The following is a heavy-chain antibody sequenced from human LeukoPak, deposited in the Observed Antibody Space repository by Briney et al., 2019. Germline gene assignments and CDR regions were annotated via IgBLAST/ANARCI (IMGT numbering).Heavy chain of an antibody. D-gene: IGHD1/OR15-1a*01. J-gene: IGHJ5*02. CDR2: ISDRSGYI. CDR3: TTNPWAQGGTAAIGPFDP. V-gene: IGHV3-21*01. Sequence: GGSLRLSCTASGRGISSYVMNWIRQAPGKGLEWVSSISDRSGYIYYAESVRGRFTIPRDNAKNSVSLHLTSLRDQDTAVYHCTTNPWAQGGTAAIGPFDPWGQGTLVIVSS. CDR1: GRGISSYV.